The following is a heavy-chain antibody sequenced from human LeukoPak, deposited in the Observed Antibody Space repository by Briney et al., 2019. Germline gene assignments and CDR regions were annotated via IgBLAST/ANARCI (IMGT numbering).Heavy chain of an antibody. J-gene: IGHJ6*03. CDR2: MHYSGST. D-gene: IGHD3-10*01. CDR3: ARLDKRLWFGELTMYYYYYMDV. Sequence: SETLSLTCTVSGSSISSYYWSWIRQPPGKGLEWLGYMHYSGSTNYNPSLKSRVTISVDTSKNQFSLKLSSVTAADTAVYYCARLDKRLWFGELTMYYYYYMDVWGKGTTVTISS. CDR1: GSSISSYY. V-gene: IGHV4-59*01.